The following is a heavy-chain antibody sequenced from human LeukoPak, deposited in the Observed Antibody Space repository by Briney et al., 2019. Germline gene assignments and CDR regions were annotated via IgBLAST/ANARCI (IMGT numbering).Heavy chain of an antibody. V-gene: IGHV1-2*02. J-gene: IGHJ4*02. CDR2: INPNSGGT. CDR3: ARDYGDYVPFDY. CDR1: GYTFSNYA. D-gene: IGHD4-17*01. Sequence: ASVKVSCKASGYTFSNYAINWVRQAPGQGREWMGWINPNSGGTNYAQKFQGRVTMTRDTSISTAYMELSRLRSDDTAVYYCARDYGDYVPFDYWGQGTLVTVSS.